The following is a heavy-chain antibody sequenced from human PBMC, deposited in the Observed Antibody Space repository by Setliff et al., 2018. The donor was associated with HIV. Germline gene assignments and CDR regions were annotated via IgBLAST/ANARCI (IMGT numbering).Heavy chain of an antibody. J-gene: IGHJ4*02. CDR2: IYASGSI. CDR1: GGSISSHC. CDR3: AKGAGFYGDYTFDH. D-gene: IGHD4-17*01. V-gene: IGHV4-59*11. Sequence: LSETLSLTCTVSGGSISSHCWSWIRQSPGKALEWIGYIYASGSIIYNPSLKSRVTMSVDTSRNQFSLKVTSVTAADTAVYYCAKGAGFYGDYTFDHWGQGRQVTVSS.